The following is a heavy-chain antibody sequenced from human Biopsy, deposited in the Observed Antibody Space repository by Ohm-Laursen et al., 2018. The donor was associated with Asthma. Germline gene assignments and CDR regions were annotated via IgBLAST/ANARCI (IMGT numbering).Heavy chain of an antibody. CDR1: SGSGGYMRSGNYY. D-gene: IGHD2-2*01. Sequence: TLSLTCSLSSGSGGYMRSGNYYWGWIRQPPGKGLEWIGSIYYSGTTYYSPSLKCRVTLSVATTKNQFSLILSSVTAADTAVYYGARHDHRWDTYADFWGQGALVTVSS. V-gene: IGHV4-39*01. CDR3: ARHDHRWDTYADF. J-gene: IGHJ4*02. CDR2: IYYSGTT.